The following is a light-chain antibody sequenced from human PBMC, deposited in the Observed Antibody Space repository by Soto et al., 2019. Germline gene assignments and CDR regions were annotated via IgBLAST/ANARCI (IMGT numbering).Light chain of an antibody. J-gene: IGLJ3*02. CDR1: SGHSSYA. CDR3: QTWGTGLLV. Sequence: QPVLTQSPSASASLGASVKLTCTLSSGHSSYAIAWHQQQPEKGPRYLMKLNSDGSHSKGDGIPDRFSGSSSGAERYLTIPSLQSEDEADYYCQTWGTGLLVFGGGTKVTVL. V-gene: IGLV4-69*01. CDR2: LNSDGSH.